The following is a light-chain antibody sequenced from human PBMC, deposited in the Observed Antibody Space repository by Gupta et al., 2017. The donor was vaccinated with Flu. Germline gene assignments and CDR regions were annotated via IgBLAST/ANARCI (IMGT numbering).Light chain of an antibody. J-gene: IGLJ3*02. CDR3: QSADRRGTYWV. CDR2: KNR. CDR1: PLPEEY. V-gene: IGLV3-25*02. Sequence: YELTQPPSLSVSPGQTARITCSGEPLPEEYVYWYQQKPGQAPVLVIKKNRDRPPGNPDRFSGSNSRTTVTLTISGVQAEDEAEYYCQSADRRGTYWVFGGGTKLPVL.